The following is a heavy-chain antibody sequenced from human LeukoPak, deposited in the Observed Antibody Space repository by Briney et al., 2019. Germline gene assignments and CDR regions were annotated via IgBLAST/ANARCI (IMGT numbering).Heavy chain of an antibody. CDR3: ARFPYCSSTSCYSWYFDL. CDR2: INPNSGGT. D-gene: IGHD2-2*01. J-gene: IGHJ2*01. CDR1: GYTFTDYY. V-gene: IGHV1-2*02. Sequence: ASVKVSCKASGYTFTDYYMHWVRQAPGQGLEWMGWINPNSGGTNYAQKFQGRVTMTRDTSISTAYMELSRLRSDDTAVYYCARFPYCSSTSCYSWYFDLWGRGTLVTVSS.